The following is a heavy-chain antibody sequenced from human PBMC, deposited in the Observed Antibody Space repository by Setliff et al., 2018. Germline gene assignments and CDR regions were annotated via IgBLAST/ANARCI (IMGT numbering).Heavy chain of an antibody. V-gene: IGHV4-39*07. CDR3: ASRATYYNFWSGYYLY. CDR1: FFSLLRLSYY. CDR2: LSYSGST. D-gene: IGHD3-3*01. Sequence: LSLPFPFSFFSLLRLSYYWGWIRQPPGKFLSFLFLLSYSGSTYYNPSLKSRVTISVDTSKNQFSLKLSSVTAADTAVYYCASRATYYNFWSGYYLYWGQGTLVTVSS. J-gene: IGHJ4*02.